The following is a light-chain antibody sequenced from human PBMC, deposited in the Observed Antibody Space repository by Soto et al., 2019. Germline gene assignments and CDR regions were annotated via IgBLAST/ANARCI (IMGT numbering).Light chain of an antibody. CDR1: QNVANY. V-gene: IGKV3-15*01. J-gene: IGKJ1*01. CDR3: QQYNNWPQT. Sequence: EIVLTQSPATLSLSPGERATLSCRASQNVANYLDWYQQKPGQAPRLLIYAAFTRAAGIPARFSGSGSGTEFTLTISSLQSEDFAVYYCQQYNNWPQTFGQGTKVDTK. CDR2: AAF.